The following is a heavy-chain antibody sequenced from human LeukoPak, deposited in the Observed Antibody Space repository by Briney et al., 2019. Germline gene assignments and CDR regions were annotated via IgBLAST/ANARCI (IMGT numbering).Heavy chain of an antibody. V-gene: IGHV4-4*02. CDR3: ARVEGDTAMPHGAFDI. Sequence: SGTLSLTCAVSGDSISSSNWWSWVRQPPGKGPEWIGEIYHSGSTNYNPSLKSRVTISVDKSKNQFSLKLSSVTAADTAVYYCARVEGDTAMPHGAFDIWGQGTMVTVSS. J-gene: IGHJ3*02. CDR2: IYHSGST. CDR1: GDSISSSNW. D-gene: IGHD5-18*01.